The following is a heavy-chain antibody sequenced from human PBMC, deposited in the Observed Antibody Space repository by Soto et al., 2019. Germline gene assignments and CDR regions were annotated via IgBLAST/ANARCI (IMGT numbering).Heavy chain of an antibody. D-gene: IGHD3-10*01. CDR3: ARHQKIYGSGSYYSYLPDY. Sequence: QLQLQESGPGLVKPSETLSLTCTVSGGSISSSSYYWGWIRQPPGKGLEWIGSIYYSGSTYYNPSLKSRVTISVDTSKNQFSLKLSSVTAADTAVYYCARHQKIYGSGSYYSYLPDYWGQGTLVTVSS. V-gene: IGHV4-39*01. J-gene: IGHJ4*02. CDR1: GGSISSSSYY. CDR2: IYYSGST.